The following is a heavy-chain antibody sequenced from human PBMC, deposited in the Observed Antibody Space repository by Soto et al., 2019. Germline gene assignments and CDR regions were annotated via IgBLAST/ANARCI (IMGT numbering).Heavy chain of an antibody. V-gene: IGHV3-23*01. CDR2: ISGSGGST. Sequence: GGSLRLSCAASGFTFSSYAMSWVRQAPGKGLEWVSAISGSGGSTYYADSVKGRFTISRDNSKNTLYLQMNSLRAEDTAVYYCAKKIDYGEHHYYYGMDVWGQGTTVTVSS. J-gene: IGHJ6*02. D-gene: IGHD4-17*01. CDR1: GFTFSSYA. CDR3: AKKIDYGEHHYYYGMDV.